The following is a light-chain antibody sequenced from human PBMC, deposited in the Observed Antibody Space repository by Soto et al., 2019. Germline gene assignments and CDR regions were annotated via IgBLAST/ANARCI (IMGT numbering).Light chain of an antibody. J-gene: IGLJ2*01. CDR3: AAWDDSLSGHVV. Sequence: QSMLTQPPSASGTPGQRVTISCSGSPSNIGSNTVSWYQQFSGSAPRLIMYGDYRRPSGVPDRFSGSKSGTSASLAISGLQSEEESIFYCAAWDDSLSGHVVFGGGTKVTVL. CDR2: GDY. V-gene: IGLV1-44*01. CDR1: PSNIGSNT.